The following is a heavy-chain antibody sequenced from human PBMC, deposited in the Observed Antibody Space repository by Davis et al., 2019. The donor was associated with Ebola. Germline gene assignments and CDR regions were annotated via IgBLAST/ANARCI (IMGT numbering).Heavy chain of an antibody. CDR2: ISSYSYYI. CDR3: ARGGYYDSSGYSHAAFDI. Sequence: PGGSLRLSCAASGFTFSDYSMNWVRQAPGKGLEWVSSISSYSYYIYYADSLKGRFTISRDNAKNSLYLQMNSLRAEDTAVYHCARGGYYDSSGYSHAAFDIWGQGTMVTVSS. D-gene: IGHD3-22*01. CDR1: GFTFSDYS. J-gene: IGHJ3*02. V-gene: IGHV3-21*01.